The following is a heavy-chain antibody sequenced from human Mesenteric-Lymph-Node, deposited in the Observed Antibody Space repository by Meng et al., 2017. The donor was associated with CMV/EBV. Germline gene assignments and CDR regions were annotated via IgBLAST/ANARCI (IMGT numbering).Heavy chain of an antibody. CDR2: IYYSGST. J-gene: IGHJ6*02. CDR3: ARDRSGYVRLYYYYGMDV. D-gene: IGHD5-12*01. CDR1: GGSISSYY. V-gene: IGHV4-59*01. Sequence: SETLSLTCTVSGGSISSYYWSWIRQPPGKGLEWIGYIYYSGSTNYNPSLKSRVTISVDTSKNQFSLKLSSVTAADTAVYYCARDRSGYVRLYYYYGMDVWGQGTTVTVSS.